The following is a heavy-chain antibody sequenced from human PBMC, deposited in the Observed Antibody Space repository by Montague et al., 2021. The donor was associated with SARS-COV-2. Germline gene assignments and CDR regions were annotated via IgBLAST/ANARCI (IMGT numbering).Heavy chain of an antibody. CDR3: ARVGSSSWYFDY. V-gene: IGHV3-7*01. J-gene: IGHJ4*02. CDR1: GFTFSSYW. D-gene: IGHD6-13*01. Sequence: SLRLSCAASGFTFSSYWMSWVRQAPGKGLEWVANIKQDGSEKYYVDSVKGRFTISRDYAKNSLYLQMNSLRAEDTAVYYCARVGSSSWYFDYWGQGTLVTVSS. CDR2: IKQDGSEK.